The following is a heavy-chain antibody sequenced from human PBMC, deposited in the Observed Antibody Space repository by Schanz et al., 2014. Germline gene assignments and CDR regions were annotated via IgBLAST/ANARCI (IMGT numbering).Heavy chain of an antibody. CDR3: ARHGGIPYYPMDV. CDR2: ISYSGST. D-gene: IGHD3-16*01. V-gene: IGHV4-31*03. CDR1: GASISSGGYY. Sequence: QVQLQESGPGLVKPSQTLSLTCTVSGASISSGGYYWDWIRLLPGKGLEWIGYISYSGSTSFNPALKRRLTMSVDTSKNQFSLRLSSVTAADAAVYYCARHGGIPYYPMDVWGQWTTVTVSS. J-gene: IGHJ6*02.